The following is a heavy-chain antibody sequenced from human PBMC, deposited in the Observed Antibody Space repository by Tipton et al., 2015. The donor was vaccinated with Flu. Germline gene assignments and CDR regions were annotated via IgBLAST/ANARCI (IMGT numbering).Heavy chain of an antibody. D-gene: IGHD3-10*02. CDR2: LSYSGNT. J-gene: IGHJ4*02. Sequence: TLSLTCTVSGGSVNSYFWSWIRQPPGKGLEWIGGLSYSGNTYYNPSLRSRVVISVDTSKNQFSLKLNSVTAADTAVYYCARLSYYDVDLKNFYFDYWGQGALVTVSS. CDR3: ARLSYYDVDLKNFYFDY. V-gene: IGHV4-59*05. CDR1: GGSVNSYF.